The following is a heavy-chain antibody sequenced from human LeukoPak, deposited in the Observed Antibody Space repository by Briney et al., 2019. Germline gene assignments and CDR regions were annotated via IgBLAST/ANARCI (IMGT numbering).Heavy chain of an antibody. Sequence: PGGSLRLSCAASGFTFSSYAMHWVRQAPGKGLEWVAVISYDGSSKYYADSVKGRFTISRDNSKNTLYLQMNSMRAEDTAVYYCAREVVVAATRCNWFDPWGQGTLVTVSS. CDR1: GFTFSSYA. J-gene: IGHJ5*02. V-gene: IGHV3-30-3*01. CDR2: ISYDGSSK. CDR3: AREVVVAATRCNWFDP. D-gene: IGHD2-15*01.